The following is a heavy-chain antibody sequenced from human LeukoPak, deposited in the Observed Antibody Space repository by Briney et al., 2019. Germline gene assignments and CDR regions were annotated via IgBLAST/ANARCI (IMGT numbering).Heavy chain of an antibody. CDR3: ARDTYSGSWEGDYYYYYGMDV. CDR2: ISAYNGDT. D-gene: IGHD6-13*01. CDR1: GYTFTTYG. Sequence: ASVKVSCKASGYTFTTYGISWVRQAPGQGLEWMGWISAYNGDTNYAQELQGRVTMTTDTSTSTAYMELRSLRSDDTAVYYCARDTYSGSWEGDYYYYYGMDVWGQGTTVTVSS. V-gene: IGHV1-18*01. J-gene: IGHJ6*02.